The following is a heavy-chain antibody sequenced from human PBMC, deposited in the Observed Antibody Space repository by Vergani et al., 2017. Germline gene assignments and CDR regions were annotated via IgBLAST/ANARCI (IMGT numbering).Heavy chain of an antibody. CDR1: GGSISSYY. V-gene: IGHV4-59*01. CDR3: ARNPYCGGDCYFQH. D-gene: IGHD2-21*02. CDR2: IYYSGST. J-gene: IGHJ1*01. Sequence: QVQLQESGPGLVKPSETLSLTCTVSGGSISSYYWSWIRQPPGKGLEWIGYIYYSGSTNYNPSLKSRVTISVDTSKNQFSLKLSSVTAADTAVYYCARNPYCGGDCYFQHWGQGTLVTVSS.